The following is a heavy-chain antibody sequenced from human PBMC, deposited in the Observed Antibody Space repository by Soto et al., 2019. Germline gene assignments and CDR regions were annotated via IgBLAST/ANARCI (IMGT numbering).Heavy chain of an antibody. V-gene: IGHV3-74*01. J-gene: IGHJ4*02. CDR3: ARGGTYCGSTSCHYDY. CDR2: VTSDGSST. CDR1: EFTFSRYW. D-gene: IGHD2-2*01. Sequence: PVGSLRLSCAASEFTFSRYWMHWVRQAPGKGLVWVSRVTSDGSSTDYADSVKGRFTISRDNAKNTLFLQMNSLRAEDTAVYYCARGGTYCGSTSCHYDYWGQGA.